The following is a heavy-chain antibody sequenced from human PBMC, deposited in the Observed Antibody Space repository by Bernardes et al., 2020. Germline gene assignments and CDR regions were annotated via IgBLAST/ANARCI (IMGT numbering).Heavy chain of an antibody. CDR3: ARDRLNYYDRSGYYDY. Sequence: GGSLRLSCTASGFTFRSYSMSWVRESPGKGREGGANIKPEGSEKYYVDSVKGRFTISRDNAKSALYLKMNSLIDEDAAVYYCARDRLNYYDRSGYYDYWGQGTLVTVSS. CDR2: IKPEGSEK. CDR1: GFTFRSYS. V-gene: IGHV3-7*03. J-gene: IGHJ4*02. D-gene: IGHD3-22*01.